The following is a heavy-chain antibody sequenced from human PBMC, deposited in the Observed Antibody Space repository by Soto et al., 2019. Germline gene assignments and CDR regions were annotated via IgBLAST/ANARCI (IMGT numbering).Heavy chain of an antibody. CDR2: ISWNSGSI. J-gene: IGHJ6*03. CDR3: AKDDVGPSTGYMHV. V-gene: IGHV3-9*01. Sequence: EVQLVESGGGLVQPGRSLRLSCAASGFTFDDYAMHWVRQAPGKGLEWVSGISWNSGSIGYADSVKGRFTISRDNAKNSQYLQMNSLRAEDTALYYCAKDDVGPSTGYMHVWGTGTTVTGSS. D-gene: IGHD4-17*01. CDR1: GFTFDDYA.